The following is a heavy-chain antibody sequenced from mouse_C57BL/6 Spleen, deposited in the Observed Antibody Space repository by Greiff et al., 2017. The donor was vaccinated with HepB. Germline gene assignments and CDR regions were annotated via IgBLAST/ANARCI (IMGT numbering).Heavy chain of an antibody. D-gene: IGHD1-1*01. J-gene: IGHJ3*01. Sequence: QVQLQQPGAELVRPGSSVKLSCKASGYTFTSYWMHWVKQRPIQGLEWIGNIDPSDSETHYNQKFKDKATLTVDKSSSTAYMQLSSLTSEDSAVYYCARSITTVVATPFAYWGQRTLVTVSA. CDR2: IDPSDSET. CDR1: GYTFTSYW. CDR3: ARSITTVVATPFAY. V-gene: IGHV1-52*01.